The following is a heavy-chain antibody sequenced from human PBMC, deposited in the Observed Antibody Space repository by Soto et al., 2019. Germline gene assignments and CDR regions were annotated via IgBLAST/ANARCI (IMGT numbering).Heavy chain of an antibody. Sequence: QVQLQQSDTGLFKPSQTLSLTCAVSGGSFCSGGYYWIWIRQQPAKGLEWNGYISYSVTTYYNPSLKSRVSISADTSNNQFSLKLSSVTASDTSVYYCARGLGLEVTVRWFDPWGQGILVTVSS. CDR1: GGSFCSGGYY. D-gene: IGHD4-4*01. CDR2: ISYSVTT. V-gene: IGHV4-31*11. CDR3: ARGLGLEVTVRWFDP. J-gene: IGHJ5*02.